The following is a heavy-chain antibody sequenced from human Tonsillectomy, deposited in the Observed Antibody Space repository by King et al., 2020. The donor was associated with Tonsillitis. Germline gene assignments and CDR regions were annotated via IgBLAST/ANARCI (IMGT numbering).Heavy chain of an antibody. J-gene: IGHJ3*02. CDR2: IWYDGSNE. CDR1: GFTFSKYG. D-gene: IGHD3-10*01. CDR3: VRDLLFGELSPVDAFDI. Sequence: VQLVESGGGVVQPGRSLRLSCAASGFTFSKYGMHWVRQAPGKGLEWVAVIWYDGSNEDYADSVKGRFTISRDNSKNTLYLQMNSLRAEDTAVYYCVRDLLFGELSPVDAFDIWGQGTMVTVSS. V-gene: IGHV3-33*08.